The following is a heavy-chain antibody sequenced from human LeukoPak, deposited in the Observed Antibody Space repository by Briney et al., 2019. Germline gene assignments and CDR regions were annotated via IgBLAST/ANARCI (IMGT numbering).Heavy chain of an antibody. CDR1: GYTFTSYY. D-gene: IGHD5-18*01. Sequence: ASVTVSCMASGYTFTSYYMHWVRQAPGQGLEWMGIINPSGGSTSYAQKFQGRVTMTRDTSTSTVYMELSSLRSEDTAVYYCAREVGREYSYGSFYFDYWGQGTLVTVSS. V-gene: IGHV1-46*01. J-gene: IGHJ4*02. CDR3: AREVGREYSYGSFYFDY. CDR2: INPSGGST.